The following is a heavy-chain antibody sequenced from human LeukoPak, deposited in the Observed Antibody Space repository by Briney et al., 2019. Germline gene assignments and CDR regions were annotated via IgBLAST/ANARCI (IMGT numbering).Heavy chain of an antibody. V-gene: IGHV1-2*02. CDR3: ARVSSIYSGYDPTDYYDSSTDY. D-gene: IGHD3-22*01. Sequence: ASVKVSCTASGYTFTGYYMHWVRQAPGQGLEWMGWINPNSGGTNYAQKFQGRVTMTRDTSISTAYMELSRLRSDDTAVYYCARVSSIYSGYDPTDYYDSSTDYWGQGTLVTVSS. J-gene: IGHJ4*02. CDR2: INPNSGGT. CDR1: GYTFTGYY.